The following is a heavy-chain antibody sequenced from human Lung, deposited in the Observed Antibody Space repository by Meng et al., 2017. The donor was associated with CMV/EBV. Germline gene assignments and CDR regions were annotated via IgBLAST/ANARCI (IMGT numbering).Heavy chain of an antibody. J-gene: IGHJ4*02. CDR2: ISAYNGNT. CDR1: GYTFTSYG. CDR3: VRDVMGPTDY. V-gene: IGHV1-18*01. D-gene: IGHD1-26*01. Sequence: SVXVSCKASGYTFTSYGMSWVRQAPGQGLEWMGWISAYNGNTNYAQKLQGRATMTTDTSTSTAYMELRRLRSDDTAVYYCVRDVMGPTDYWGQGTRVTVAS.